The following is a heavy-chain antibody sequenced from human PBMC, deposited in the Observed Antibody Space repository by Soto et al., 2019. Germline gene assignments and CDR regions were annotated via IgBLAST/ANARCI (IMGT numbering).Heavy chain of an antibody. D-gene: IGHD2-15*01. CDR1: GFTFSSYA. Sequence: EVQLLESGGGLVQPWGSLRLSCAASGFTFSSYAMSWVRQAPGKGLEWVSAISGSGGSTYYADSVKGRFTISRDNSKNTLYLQMNSLRAEDTAVYYCAKSVFGVVVVVAGRIDYWGQGTLVTVSS. CDR3: AKSVFGVVVVVAGRIDY. J-gene: IGHJ4*02. V-gene: IGHV3-23*01. CDR2: ISGSGGST.